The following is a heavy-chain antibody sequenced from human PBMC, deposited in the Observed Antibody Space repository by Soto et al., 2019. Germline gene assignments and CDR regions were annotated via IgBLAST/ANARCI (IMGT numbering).Heavy chain of an antibody. Sequence: LLVEPGGGWIQPGTSLTLSCAASGFSVSRNYMTWVRQAPGKGLEWGSFVYSGGATFYADSVKGRLILSRDDSQNTMYLKMNNLRAEDTAVYYCARVPRPIWGRGTLVTVAS. CDR2: VYSGGAT. V-gene: IGHV3-53*01. CDR3: ARVPRPI. CDR1: GFSVSRNY. J-gene: IGHJ4*02.